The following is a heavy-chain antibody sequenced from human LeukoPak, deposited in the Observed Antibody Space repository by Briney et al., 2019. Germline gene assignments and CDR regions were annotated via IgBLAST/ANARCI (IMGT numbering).Heavy chain of an antibody. CDR1: GGTYSSYV. CDR3: ARAEALTPGGAGSYPMDY. V-gene: IGHV1-69*01. CDR2: SNPIFGTA. J-gene: IGHJ4*02. D-gene: IGHD3-10*01. Sequence: SVNVSCKASGGTYSSYVISWVRQAPGQQLEWMGGSNPIFGTAKYAQKFQGRVTITADESTITAYMELSSLRSEDTAVYYCARAEALTPGGAGSYPMDYWGQGTLVTVSS.